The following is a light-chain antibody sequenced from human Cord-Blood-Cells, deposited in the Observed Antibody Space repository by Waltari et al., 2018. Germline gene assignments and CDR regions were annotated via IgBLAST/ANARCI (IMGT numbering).Light chain of an antibody. J-gene: IGLJ1*01. CDR2: GTS. Sequence: QSVLTQPPSVSGAPGQRVTIPCTGSSSNIGAGYDVHWYQQLPGTAPKLLIYGTSNRPSGVPDRFSGSKSGTSASLAITGLQAEDEADYYCQSYDSSRRDYVFGTGTKVTVL. V-gene: IGLV1-40*01. CDR3: QSYDSSRRDYV. CDR1: SSNIGAGYD.